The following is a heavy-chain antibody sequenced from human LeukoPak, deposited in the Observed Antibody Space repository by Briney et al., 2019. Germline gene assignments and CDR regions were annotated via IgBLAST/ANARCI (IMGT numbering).Heavy chain of an antibody. D-gene: IGHD3-3*01. CDR2: ISGSGGST. CDR3: AKGAGYDFWSGYYTS. CDR1: GFTLSNYW. J-gene: IGHJ5*02. V-gene: IGHV3-23*01. Sequence: GGSLRLSCAASGFTLSNYWMHWVRQAPGKGLVWVSTISGSGGSTYYADSVKGRFTISRDNSKNTLYLQMNSLRAEDTAVYYCAKGAGYDFWSGYYTSWGQGTLVTVSS.